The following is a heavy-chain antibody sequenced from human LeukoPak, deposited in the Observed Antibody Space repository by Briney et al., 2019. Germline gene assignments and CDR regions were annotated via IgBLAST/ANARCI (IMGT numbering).Heavy chain of an antibody. CDR3: AKDYGPLSSY. D-gene: IGHD4-17*01. J-gene: IGHJ4*02. Sequence: GGSLRLSCAASGFTFSSSAMSWVRQAPGKGLEWVSTISGSGGSTYYADSVKGRFTISSDNSKNTLYLQMNSLRAEDTALYYCAKDYGPLSSYWGQGTLVTVSS. CDR2: ISGSGGST. V-gene: IGHV3-23*01. CDR1: GFTFSSSA.